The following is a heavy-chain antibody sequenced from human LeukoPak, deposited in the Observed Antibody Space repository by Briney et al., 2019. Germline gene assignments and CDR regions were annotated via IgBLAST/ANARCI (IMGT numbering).Heavy chain of an antibody. CDR2: INPNSGGT. CDR1: GYTFTGYY. Sequence: EASVKVSCKASGYTFTGYYMHWVRQAPGQGFEWMGWINPNSGGTNYAQKFQGWVTMTRDTSISTACMELSRLRSDDTAVYYCAREADDYGDYWGQGTLVTVSS. V-gene: IGHV1-2*04. J-gene: IGHJ4*02. CDR3: AREADDYGDY.